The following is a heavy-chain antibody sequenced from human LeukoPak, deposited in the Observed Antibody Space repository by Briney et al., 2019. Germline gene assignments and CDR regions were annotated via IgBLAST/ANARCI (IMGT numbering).Heavy chain of an antibody. CDR3: ARDLIVVVPAARGYYYGMDV. CDR1: GYTFTGYY. Sequence: ASVKVSCKASGYTFTGYYMHWVRQAPGQGLEWMGWINPNSGGTNYAQKFQGRVTMTRDTSISTAYMELCRLRSDDTAVYYCARDLIVVVPAARGYYYGMDVWGQGTTVTVSS. V-gene: IGHV1-2*02. J-gene: IGHJ6*02. CDR2: INPNSGGT. D-gene: IGHD2-2*01.